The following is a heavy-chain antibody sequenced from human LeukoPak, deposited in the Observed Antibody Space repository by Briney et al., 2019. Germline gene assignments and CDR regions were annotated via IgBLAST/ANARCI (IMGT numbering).Heavy chain of an antibody. V-gene: IGHV1-2*02. Sequence: ASVKVSCKASGYTFTGYYMHWVRQAPGQGLEWMGWISPNSGGTNYAQKFQGRVTMTRDTSISTAYMELSRLRSDDTAVYYCARDLCSTSCHRPKYYFDYWGQGTLVTVSS. CDR2: ISPNSGGT. CDR1: GYTFTGYY. J-gene: IGHJ4*02. CDR3: ARDLCSTSCHRPKYYFDY. D-gene: IGHD2-2*02.